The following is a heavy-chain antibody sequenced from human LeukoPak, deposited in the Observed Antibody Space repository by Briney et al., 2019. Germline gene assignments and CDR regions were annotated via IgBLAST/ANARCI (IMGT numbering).Heavy chain of an antibody. CDR1: GFTVSSNY. J-gene: IGHJ4*02. V-gene: IGHV3-53*01. CDR3: AKNIVVVVAYDY. Sequence: GGSLRLSCAASGFTVSSNYMSWVRQAPGKGLEWVSVIYSGGSTYYADSVKGRFTISRDNSKNTLYLQMNSLRAEDTAVYYCAKNIVVVVAYDYWGQGTLVTVSS. D-gene: IGHD2-15*01. CDR2: IYSGGST.